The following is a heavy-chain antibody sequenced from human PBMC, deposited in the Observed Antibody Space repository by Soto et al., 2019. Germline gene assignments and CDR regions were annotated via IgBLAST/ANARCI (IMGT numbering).Heavy chain of an antibody. D-gene: IGHD6-13*01. Sequence: GGYLRLSCAASGFSFSDYAMSWVRQAPGKGLEWVSVISESGGSTHYADSVRGRFTVSRDNSKNSLSLRMNSLRDEDTAVYFCAKRSPYSSGWYSPISDYCGQGALVTVSS. CDR1: GFSFSDYA. J-gene: IGHJ4*02. V-gene: IGHV3-23*01. CDR3: AKRSPYSSGWYSPISDY. CDR2: ISESGGST.